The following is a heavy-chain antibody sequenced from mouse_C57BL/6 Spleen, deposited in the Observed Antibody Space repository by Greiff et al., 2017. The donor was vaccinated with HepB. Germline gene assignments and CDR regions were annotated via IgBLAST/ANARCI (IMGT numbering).Heavy chain of an antibody. CDR3: ASSYYGSSYGYFDV. CDR2: IYPRSGNT. D-gene: IGHD1-1*01. Sequence: VQLQQSGAELARPGASVKLSCKASGYTFTSYGISWVKQRTGQGLEWIGEIYPRSGNTYYNEKFKGKATLTADKSSSTAYMELRSLTSEDSAVYFCASSYYGSSYGYFDVWGTGTTVTVSS. CDR1: GYTFTSYG. J-gene: IGHJ1*03. V-gene: IGHV1-81*01.